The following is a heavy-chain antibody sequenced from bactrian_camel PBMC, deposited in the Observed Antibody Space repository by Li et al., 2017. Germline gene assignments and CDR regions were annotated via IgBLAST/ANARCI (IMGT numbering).Heavy chain of an antibody. CDR1: GFTFSSSW. J-gene: IGHJ4*01. CDR3: VAERYGGCKLVADYTY. CDR2: ITAGGSA. Sequence: HVQLVESGGGLVQPGGSLRLSCVGSGFTFSSSWMYWVRQAPGKGLEWVSGITAGGSADYVGSVKGRFTISHDKAKNTLFLQMNSLKAEDTAMYYCVAERYGGCKLVADYTYWGQGTQVTVS. D-gene: IGHD7*01. V-gene: IGHV3S1*01.